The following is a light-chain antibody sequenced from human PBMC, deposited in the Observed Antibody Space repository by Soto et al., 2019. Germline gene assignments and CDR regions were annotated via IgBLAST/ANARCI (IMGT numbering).Light chain of an antibody. CDR1: QSVSGN. Sequence: EIVMTQSPATLSVSPGERANLSCRGRQSVSGNLAWYQRKPGQAPRLLIYGASTRATGIPARFSGSGSGTEFTLTISSLQSEDFAVYYCQQYNNWPPLTFGGGTKVEIK. V-gene: IGKV3-15*01. CDR2: GAS. CDR3: QQYNNWPPLT. J-gene: IGKJ4*01.